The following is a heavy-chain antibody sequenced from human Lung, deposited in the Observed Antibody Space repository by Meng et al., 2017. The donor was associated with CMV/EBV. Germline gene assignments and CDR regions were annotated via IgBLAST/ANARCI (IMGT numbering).Heavy chain of an antibody. V-gene: IGHV3-11*04. J-gene: IGHJ4*02. D-gene: IGHD2-2*02. Sequence: GGSLRLXCTASGGSISSYYWSWIRQAPGKGLEWVSYISSSSSSIYYTDSVKGRFTISRDNAKNSLYLEMNSLRVDDTGVYFCARDAGEGIVVVPAAISDYWGQGTXVTVSS. CDR1: GGSISSYY. CDR3: ARDAGEGIVVVPAAISDY. CDR2: ISSSSSSI.